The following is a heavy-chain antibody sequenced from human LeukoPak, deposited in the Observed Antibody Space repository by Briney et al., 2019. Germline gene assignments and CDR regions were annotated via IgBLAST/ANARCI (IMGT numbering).Heavy chain of an antibody. CDR3: ATSRRLRFGEFRADY. CDR2: IYYSGST. Sequence: SETLSLTCTVSGGSISNSSYYWVWLRQPPGKGLEWIGSIYYSGSTYYNPSLKSRVTISVDTSKNQFSLKLSSVTAADTAVYYCATSRRLRFGEFRADYWGQGTLVTVSS. V-gene: IGHV4-39*01. D-gene: IGHD3-10*01. J-gene: IGHJ4*02. CDR1: GGSISNSSYY.